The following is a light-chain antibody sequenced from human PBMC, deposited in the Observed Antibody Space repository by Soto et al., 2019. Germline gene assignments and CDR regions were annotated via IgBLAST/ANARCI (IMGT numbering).Light chain of an antibody. Sequence: AILMTQSPSSFSASAGDRVTITFRASQGISSYLAWYQQKPGKAPKLLIYAASTLQSGAPSRFSGSGSGTDFTLTISCLQSEDFATYYCQQYYSYPHTFGQGTKVDIK. CDR2: AAS. CDR3: QQYYSYPHT. V-gene: IGKV1-8*01. CDR1: QGISSY. J-gene: IGKJ1*01.